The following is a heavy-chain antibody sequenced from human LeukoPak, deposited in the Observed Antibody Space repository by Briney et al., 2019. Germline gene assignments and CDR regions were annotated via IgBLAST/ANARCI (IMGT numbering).Heavy chain of an antibody. CDR2: INHSGST. D-gene: IGHD3-3*01. V-gene: IGHV4-34*01. J-gene: IGHJ5*02. Sequence: SETLSLTCAVFGGSFSGYYRSWIRQPPGKGLEWIGEINHSGSTNYNPSLKSRVTISVDTSKNQFSLKLSSVTAADTSVYYCARGRITISWGQGTLVTVSS. CDR1: GGSFSGYY. CDR3: ARGRITIS.